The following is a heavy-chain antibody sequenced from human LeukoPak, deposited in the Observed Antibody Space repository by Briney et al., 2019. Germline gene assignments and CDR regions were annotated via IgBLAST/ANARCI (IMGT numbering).Heavy chain of an antibody. CDR1: GFSFNNYV. CDR2: ISGDGART. Sequence: QSGGSLRLSCAASGFSFNNYVMSWVRQAPGKGLEWASAISGDGARTYYADSVKGRFTISRDNSKNTLDLQMNSLRAEDTAIYYCAKTVVVITFRFDSWGQGSLVTVSS. D-gene: IGHD2-21*01. CDR3: AKTVVVITFRFDS. J-gene: IGHJ4*02. V-gene: IGHV3-23*01.